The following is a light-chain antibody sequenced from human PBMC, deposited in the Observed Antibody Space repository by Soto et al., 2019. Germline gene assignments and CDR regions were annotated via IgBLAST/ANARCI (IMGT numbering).Light chain of an antibody. CDR2: DAS. V-gene: IGKV3-11*01. Sequence: EIVLTQSPATLSLSPGERATLSCRASQSVSSYLAWYQQKPGQAPRLLIYDASNRATGIPARFSRSGSGTDFTLTISSLEPEDFAVYYCQQRSNWITCGQGTRLEIK. CDR3: QQRSNWIT. J-gene: IGKJ5*01. CDR1: QSVSSY.